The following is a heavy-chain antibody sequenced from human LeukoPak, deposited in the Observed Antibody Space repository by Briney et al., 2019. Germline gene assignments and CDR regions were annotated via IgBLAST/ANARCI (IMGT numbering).Heavy chain of an antibody. CDR3: ARGWGLQGAFDI. Sequence: SVKVSCKASGGTFSRYAISWVRQTPGQGLEWMGGIIPIFGTANYAQKFQGRVTITADKSTSTAYMELSSLRSEDTAVYYCARGWGLQGAFDIWGQGTMVTVSS. D-gene: IGHD1-26*01. J-gene: IGHJ3*02. V-gene: IGHV1-69*06. CDR2: IIPIFGTA. CDR1: GGTFSRYA.